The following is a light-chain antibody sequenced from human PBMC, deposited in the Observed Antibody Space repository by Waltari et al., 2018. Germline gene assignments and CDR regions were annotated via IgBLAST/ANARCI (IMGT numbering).Light chain of an antibody. CDR3: QQYYSQWT. Sequence: DIEVTQSPSSLSASVRESVPITCRASQSTPNWLAWYHLRPGEAPQLLIYKASILQSGVPSRFSGSGSGTEVTLTISSLQPDEYGIYYCQQYYSQWTFGRGTKVDVK. J-gene: IGKJ1*01. CDR2: KAS. V-gene: IGKV1-5*03. CDR1: QSTPNW.